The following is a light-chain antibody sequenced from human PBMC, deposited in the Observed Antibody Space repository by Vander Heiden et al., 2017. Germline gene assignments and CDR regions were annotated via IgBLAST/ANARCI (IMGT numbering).Light chain of an antibody. CDR1: QSVSSNY. Sequence: EIVLTKSPGTLSLSPGERATLYCRASQSVSSNYLAWYQQKPGQAPRLLIYGASSRATGIPDRFSGSGSGTDFTLTISRLEPEDIAVYYCQQYGRSPPYTFGQETKLQIK. CDR3: QQYGRSPPYT. V-gene: IGKV3-20*01. J-gene: IGKJ2*01. CDR2: GAS.